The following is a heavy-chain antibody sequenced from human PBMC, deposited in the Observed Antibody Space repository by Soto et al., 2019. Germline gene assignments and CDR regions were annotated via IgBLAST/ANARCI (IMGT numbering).Heavy chain of an antibody. V-gene: IGHV4-34*01. Sequence: SETLSLTCAVYGGSFSGYYWSWIRQPPGKGLEWIGEINHSGSTNYNPSLKSRVTISVDTSKNQFSLKLSSVTAADTAVYYCARGGVVVQAATLSNWFDPWGQGTLVTVSS. J-gene: IGHJ5*02. CDR1: GGSFSGYY. CDR2: INHSGST. CDR3: ARGGVVVQAATLSNWFDP. D-gene: IGHD2-2*01.